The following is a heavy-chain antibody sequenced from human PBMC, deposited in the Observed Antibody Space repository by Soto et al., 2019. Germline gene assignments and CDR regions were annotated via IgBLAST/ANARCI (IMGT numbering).Heavy chain of an antibody. V-gene: IGHV2-5*02. CDR3: AHVYGGYDNFDY. CDR2: IYWDDDK. Sequence: QITLKESGPTLVKPTQTLTLTCTFSGFSLSTSGVGVGWIREPPGKALEWLALIYWDDDKRYSPSLKSRLTITKDTSKNQVVLTMTNMDPVDTATYYCAHVYGGYDNFDYWGQGTLVTVSS. J-gene: IGHJ4*02. D-gene: IGHD5-12*01. CDR1: GFSLSTSGVG.